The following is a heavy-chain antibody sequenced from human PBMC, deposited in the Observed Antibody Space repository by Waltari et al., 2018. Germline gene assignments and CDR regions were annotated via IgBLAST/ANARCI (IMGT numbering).Heavy chain of an antibody. J-gene: IGHJ5*02. CDR2: SIPIFGTAP. Sequence: QVQLVQSGAEVKKPGSSVKVSCKAYGGNFGRYAIVWVRQAPGEGLEWMGGSIPIFGTAPNYAQKFQGRLTVTADESTTTVYMDLSSLRSDDTAVYFCARRELGGAFDPWGQGTLVTVSS. CDR3: ARRELGGAFDP. CDR1: GGNFGRYA. V-gene: IGHV1-69*12. D-gene: IGHD3-16*01.